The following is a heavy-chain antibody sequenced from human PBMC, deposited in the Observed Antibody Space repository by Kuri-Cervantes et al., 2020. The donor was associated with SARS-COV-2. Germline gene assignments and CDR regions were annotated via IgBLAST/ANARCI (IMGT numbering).Heavy chain of an antibody. V-gene: IGHV3-30-3*01. CDR1: GFTFSSYA. CDR3: ARLGVAAAGSYYYYGMDV. J-gene: IGHJ6*02. D-gene: IGHD6-13*01. CDR2: ISYDGSNK. Sequence: GGSLRLSCAASGFTFSSYAMHWVRQAPGKGLEWVAVISYDGSNKYYADSVKGRFTISRDNSKNTLYLQMNSLRAEDTAVYYCARLGVAAAGSYYYYGMDVWGQGTTVTDSS.